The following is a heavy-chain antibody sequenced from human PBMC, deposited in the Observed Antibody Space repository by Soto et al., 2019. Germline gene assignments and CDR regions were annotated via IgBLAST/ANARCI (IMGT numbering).Heavy chain of an antibody. V-gene: IGHV1-69*01. D-gene: IGHD3-22*01. CDR2: SIPIFGTA. CDR3: ARGWGYDSTDYYYAY. CDR1: GGSFNRHT. J-gene: IGHJ4*02. Sequence: QVQLVQSGAEVRKTGSSVRVSCKASGGSFNRHTISWVRQAPGQGLEWMGGSIPIFGTANHAQKFQGRVTIIADESTSTVYMEWSSLRSDDTAIYYCARGWGYDSTDYYYAYWGQGTLVIVSS.